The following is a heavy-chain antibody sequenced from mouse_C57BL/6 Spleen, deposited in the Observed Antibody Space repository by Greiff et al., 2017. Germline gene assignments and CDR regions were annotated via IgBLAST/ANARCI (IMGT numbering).Heavy chain of an antibody. V-gene: IGHV1-59*01. CDR2: IDPSDSYT. J-gene: IGHJ2*01. Sequence: QVQLQQPGAELVRPGTSVTLSCKASGYTFTSYWMHWVKQRPGQGLEWIGVIDPSDSYTNYNQKFKGKATLTVDTSSSTAYMQLSSLTSEDSAVYYCAIPDYWGQGTTLTVSS. CDR1: GYTFTSYW. CDR3: AIPDY.